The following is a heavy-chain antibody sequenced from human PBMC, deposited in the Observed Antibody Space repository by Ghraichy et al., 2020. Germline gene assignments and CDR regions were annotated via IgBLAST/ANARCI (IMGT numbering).Heavy chain of an antibody. D-gene: IGHD7-27*01. CDR1: GFTFSSYG. J-gene: IGHJ3*02. Sequence: GESLNISCAASGFTFSSYGMHWVRQAPGKGLEWVAVIWYDGSNKYYADSVKGRFTISRDNSKNTLYLQMNSLRAEDTAVYYSAGGGGRLGIKAFDIWGQGTMVTVSS. CDR2: IWYDGSNK. V-gene: IGHV3-33*01. CDR3: AGGGGRLGIKAFDI.